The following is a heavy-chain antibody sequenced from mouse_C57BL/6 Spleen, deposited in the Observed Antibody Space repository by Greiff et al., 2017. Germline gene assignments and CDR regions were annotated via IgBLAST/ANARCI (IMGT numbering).Heavy chain of an antibody. D-gene: IGHD6-1*01. J-gene: IGHJ4*01. CDR3: AREEPPSYYYAMDD. V-gene: IGHV5-17*01. CDR2: ISSGSSTI. Sequence: EVHLVESGGGLVKPGGSLKLSCAASGFTFSDYGMHWVRQAPEKGLEWVAYISSGSSTIYYADTVKGRFTISRDNAKNTLFLQMTSLRSEDTAMYYCAREEPPSYYYAMDDGGQGTSVTVSS. CDR1: GFTFSDYG.